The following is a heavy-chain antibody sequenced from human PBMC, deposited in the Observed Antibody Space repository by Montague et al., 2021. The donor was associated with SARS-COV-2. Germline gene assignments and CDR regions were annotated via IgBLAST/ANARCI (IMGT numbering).Heavy chain of an antibody. Sequence: SETLSLTCTVSGASISSSYRGWIRQTAGKGLEWIGRIDTSGSPKYNPSLKSRVTMSLDTSKNQFSLKVNSVTVADTAMYFCARDGRRLYTYGSLDYWGQGILVTVSS. V-gene: IGHV4-4*07. CDR1: GASISSSY. D-gene: IGHD5-18*01. J-gene: IGHJ4*02. CDR2: IDTSGSP. CDR3: ARDGRRLYTYGSLDY.